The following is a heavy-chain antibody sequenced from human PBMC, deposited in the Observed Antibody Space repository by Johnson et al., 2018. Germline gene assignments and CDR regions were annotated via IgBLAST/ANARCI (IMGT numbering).Heavy chain of an antibody. V-gene: IGHV3-23*04. D-gene: IGHD2-8*01. CDR1: GFTFDDYA. Sequence: VQLVESGGGLVQPGRSLRLSCAASGFTFDDYAMHWVRQAPGKGLEWVSAISGSGGSTYYADSVKGRFTISRDNSKNTLYLQMNSLRAEGTAVYYCAKSLKTYYYHGVDVWGQGTTVTVSS. CDR3: AKSLKTYYYHGVDV. J-gene: IGHJ6*02. CDR2: ISGSGGST.